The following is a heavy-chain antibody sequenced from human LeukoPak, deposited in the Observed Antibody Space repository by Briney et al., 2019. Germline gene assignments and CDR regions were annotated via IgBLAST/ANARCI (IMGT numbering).Heavy chain of an antibody. CDR3: AKDPGAGPDAFDI. CDR2: IRYDGSNK. Sequence: PGGSLGLSCAASGFTFSSYGMHWVRQAPGKGLEWVAFIRYDGSNKYYADSVKGRFTISRDNSKNTLYLQMNSLRAEDTAVYCCAKDPGAGPDAFDIWGQGTMVTVSS. V-gene: IGHV3-30*02. D-gene: IGHD1-26*01. CDR1: GFTFSSYG. J-gene: IGHJ3*02.